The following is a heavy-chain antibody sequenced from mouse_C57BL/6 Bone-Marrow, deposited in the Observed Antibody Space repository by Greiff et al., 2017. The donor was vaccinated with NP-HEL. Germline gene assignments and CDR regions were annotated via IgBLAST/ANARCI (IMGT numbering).Heavy chain of an antibody. CDR1: GFNIKDDY. CDR2: IDPENGDT. J-gene: IGHJ4*01. V-gene: IGHV14-4*01. CDR3: TFNYDAMDY. Sequence: EVQLQQSGAELVRPGASVKLSCTASGFNIKDDYMHWVKQRPEQGLEWIGWIDPENGDTEYASKFQGKATITADTSCNTAYLQLSSLTSEDTAVYYCTFNYDAMDYWGQGTSVTVSS.